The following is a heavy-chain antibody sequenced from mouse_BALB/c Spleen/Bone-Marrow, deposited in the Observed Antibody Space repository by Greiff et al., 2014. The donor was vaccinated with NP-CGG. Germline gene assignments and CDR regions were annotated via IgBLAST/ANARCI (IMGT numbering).Heavy chain of an antibody. CDR2: IDTSDSYI. Sequence: QVQLQQSGAEFVMPGASVKMSCKASGYTFIDKWMHWVKQRPGQSLEWIGAIDTSDSYINYNQKFKGKASLTVDASSSTAYMHLSSLTSDDSAVYYCARGGHDFSLDYWGQGTSVIVSS. CDR1: GYTFIDKW. V-gene: IGHV1-69*01. CDR3: ARGGHDFSLDY. D-gene: IGHD2-4*01. J-gene: IGHJ4*01.